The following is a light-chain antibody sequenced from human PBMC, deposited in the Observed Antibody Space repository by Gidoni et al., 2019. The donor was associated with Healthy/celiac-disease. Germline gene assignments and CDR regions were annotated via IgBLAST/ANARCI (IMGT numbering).Light chain of an antibody. Sequence: EMEITQSTGTLSLSPGERATLSCRASQSVSSSYLAWYQQKPGQAPRLFIYGASSRATGIPDRFSGSGSGTDFTLTISRLEPEDFAVYYCHQYGSSPWTFGQGTKVEIK. CDR2: GAS. CDR1: QSVSSSY. V-gene: IGKV3-20*01. J-gene: IGKJ1*01. CDR3: HQYGSSPWT.